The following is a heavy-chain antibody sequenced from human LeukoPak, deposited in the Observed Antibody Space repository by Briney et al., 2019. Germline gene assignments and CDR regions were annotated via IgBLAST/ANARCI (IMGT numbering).Heavy chain of an antibody. V-gene: IGHV4-30-2*01. J-gene: IGHJ6*03. CDR1: GGSISSGGYY. CDR3: ARTYIAAAGASLPYYYMDV. Sequence: SETLSLTCTVSGGSISSGGYYWSWIRQPPGKGLEWIGYIYHSGSTYYNPSLKSRVTISVDRSKNQFSLKLSSVTAADTAVYYCARTYIAAAGASLPYYYMDVWGKGTTVTVSS. CDR2: IYHSGST. D-gene: IGHD6-13*01.